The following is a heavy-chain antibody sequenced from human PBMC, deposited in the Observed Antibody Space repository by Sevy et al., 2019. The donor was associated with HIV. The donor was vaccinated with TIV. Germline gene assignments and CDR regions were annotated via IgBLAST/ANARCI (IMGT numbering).Heavy chain of an antibody. D-gene: IGHD3-10*01. Sequence: GGSPRLSCAASGFTFTNAWMSWVRQAPGKGLEWVGRIKSKADGGTADYAAPVKGRFTISRDDSKNTLFLQMNSLKTEDTAVYYCATGGGLGSTSYYYGIDVWGQGTTVTVSS. V-gene: IGHV3-15*01. CDR3: ATGGGLGSTSYYYGIDV. CDR1: GFTFTNAW. J-gene: IGHJ6*02. CDR2: IKSKADGGTA.